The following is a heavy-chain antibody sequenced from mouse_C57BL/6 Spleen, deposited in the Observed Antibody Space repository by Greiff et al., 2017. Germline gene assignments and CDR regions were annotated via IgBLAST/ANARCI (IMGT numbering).Heavy chain of an antibody. CDR1: GYTFTSYG. Sequence: QVQLKESGAELARPGASVKLSCKASGYTFTSYGISWVKQRTGQGLEWIGEIYPRSGNTYYNEKFKGKATLTADKSSSTAYMELRSLTSEDSAVYFCARGDTTVVMDYWGQGTTLTVSS. CDR2: IYPRSGNT. CDR3: ARGDTTVVMDY. D-gene: IGHD1-1*01. V-gene: IGHV1-81*01. J-gene: IGHJ2*01.